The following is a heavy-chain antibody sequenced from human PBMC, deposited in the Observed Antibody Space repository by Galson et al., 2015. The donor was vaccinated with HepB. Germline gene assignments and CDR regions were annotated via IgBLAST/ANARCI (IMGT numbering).Heavy chain of an antibody. J-gene: IGHJ5*02. D-gene: IGHD5-24*01. Sequence: SLRLSCAASGFNFRTYSMNWVRQAPGKGLEWIAYIGSRSTTMYYADSVKGRFTISRDNAKNSLFLQMNSLRVEDTAVYYCARERVMGWLQKSLGNLDPWGQGTLVTVSS. CDR2: IGSRSTTM. CDR3: ARERVMGWLQKSLGNLDP. V-gene: IGHV3-48*04. CDR1: GFNFRTYS.